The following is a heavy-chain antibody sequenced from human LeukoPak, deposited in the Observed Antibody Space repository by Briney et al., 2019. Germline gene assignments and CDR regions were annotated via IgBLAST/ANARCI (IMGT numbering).Heavy chain of an antibody. CDR2: IIPMFGVT. CDR1: GGTFSSYA. D-gene: IGHD1-1*01. Sequence: ASVKVSCKASGGTFSSYAISWVRQAPGQGLEWMGRIIPMFGVTNYAQKFQGRVTITADKSTSTAFMELRSLRSEDTAIYYCARINVVDPTADNEYSQHWGQGTLVTVSS. J-gene: IGHJ1*01. V-gene: IGHV1-69*04. CDR3: ARINVVDPTADNEYSQH.